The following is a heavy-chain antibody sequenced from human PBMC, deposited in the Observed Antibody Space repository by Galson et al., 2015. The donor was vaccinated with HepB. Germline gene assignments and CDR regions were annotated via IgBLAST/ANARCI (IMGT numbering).Heavy chain of an antibody. CDR3: AKKAKVAVAGTRLYSYYGMDV. CDR2: ISGGGTST. CDR1: ELTFSSYA. J-gene: IGHJ6*02. Sequence: SLRLSCAASELTFSSYAMNWVRQAPGKGLEWVSGISGGGTSTYYADSVKGRFTISRDNSKNTLYLQMSSLRAEDTAVYYCAKKAKVAVAGTRLYSYYGMDVWGQGTTGTVSS. D-gene: IGHD6-19*01. V-gene: IGHV3-23*01.